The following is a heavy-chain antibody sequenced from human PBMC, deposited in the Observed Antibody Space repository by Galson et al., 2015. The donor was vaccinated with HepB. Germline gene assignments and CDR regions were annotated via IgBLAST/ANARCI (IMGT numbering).Heavy chain of an antibody. V-gene: IGHV3-21*01. J-gene: IGHJ6*02. D-gene: IGHD2-2*01. CDR3: ARDGTAVVPAAYYYYYGMDV. CDR1: GFTFSSYS. Sequence: SLRLSCAASGFTFSSYSMNWVRQAPGKGLEWVSSISSSSSYIYYADSVKGRFTISRDNAKNSLYLQMNSLRAEDTAVYYCARDGTAVVPAAYYYYYGMDVWGQGTTVTVSS. CDR2: ISSSSSYI.